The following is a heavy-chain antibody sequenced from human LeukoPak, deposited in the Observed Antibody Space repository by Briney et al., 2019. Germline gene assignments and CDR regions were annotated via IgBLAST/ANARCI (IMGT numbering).Heavy chain of an antibody. D-gene: IGHD3-3*01. J-gene: IGHJ4*02. Sequence: ASVKVSCKASGYTFTSYGISWVRQAPGQGLEWMGWISAYNGNTNYAQKLQGRVTMTTDTSTSTAYMELRSLRSEDTAVYYCARGGKDVLRFLEWLTTFDYWGQGTLVTVSS. CDR1: GYTFTSYG. V-gene: IGHV1-18*01. CDR3: ARGGKDVLRFLEWLTTFDY. CDR2: ISAYNGNT.